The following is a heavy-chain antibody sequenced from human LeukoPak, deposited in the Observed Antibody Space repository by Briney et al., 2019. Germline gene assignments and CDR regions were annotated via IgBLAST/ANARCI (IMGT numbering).Heavy chain of an antibody. CDR2: IKSDGRTT. Sequence: GGSLRLSCAASGFTVSSYWMHWVRQAPGKGLVWVSRIKSDGRTTTYADSVKGRFTISRDNAKNTLYLQVDSLRVEDTAVYFCARGTVGNYALDYWGQGTLVTVSS. D-gene: IGHD1-7*01. V-gene: IGHV3-74*01. CDR1: GFTVSSYW. J-gene: IGHJ4*02. CDR3: ARGTVGNYALDY.